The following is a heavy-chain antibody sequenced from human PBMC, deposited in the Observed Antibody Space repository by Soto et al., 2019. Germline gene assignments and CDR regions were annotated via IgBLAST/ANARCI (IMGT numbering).Heavy chain of an antibody. J-gene: IGHJ5*02. V-gene: IGHV4-34*01. CDR2: INHSGST. Sequence: SETTSLACAVYGETFSVSYVTLLRKTTGKGLEWIGEINHSGSTNYNPSLKSRVTISVDTSKDQFSLKLSSVTAADTAVYYCARDSLLITMVRGVIITGANWFDPWGQGTLVTVSS. D-gene: IGHD3-10*01. CDR1: GETFSVSY. CDR3: ARDSLLITMVRGVIITGANWFDP.